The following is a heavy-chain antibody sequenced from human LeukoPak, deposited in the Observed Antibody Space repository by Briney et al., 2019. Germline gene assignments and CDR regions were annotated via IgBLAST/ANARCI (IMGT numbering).Heavy chain of an antibody. CDR3: ARDRARSYYDSSGYYSDAFDI. V-gene: IGHV3-11*04. J-gene: IGHJ3*02. Sequence: PGGSLRFXCAASGFTFSDYYMSWIRQAPGRGRGGVSYISSGGSTIYYADSVKGRFTISRDNAKNSLYLQMNSLRAEDTAVYYCARDRARSYYDSSGYYSDAFDIWGQGTMVTVSS. CDR1: GFTFSDYY. D-gene: IGHD3-22*01. CDR2: ISSGGSTI.